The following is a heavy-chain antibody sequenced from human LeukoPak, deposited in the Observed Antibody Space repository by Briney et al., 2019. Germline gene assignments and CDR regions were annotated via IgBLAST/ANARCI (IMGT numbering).Heavy chain of an antibody. CDR2: IIPIFGTA. CDR1: GDTFSSYA. D-gene: IGHD5-18*01. J-gene: IGHJ4*02. Sequence: GASVKVSCKASGDTFSSYAISWVRQAPGQGLEWMGGIIPIFGTANYAQKFQGRVTITADESTSTAYMELSSLRSEDTAVYYCAKGIARYGQIDYWGQGTLVTVSS. V-gene: IGHV1-69*13. CDR3: AKGIARYGQIDY.